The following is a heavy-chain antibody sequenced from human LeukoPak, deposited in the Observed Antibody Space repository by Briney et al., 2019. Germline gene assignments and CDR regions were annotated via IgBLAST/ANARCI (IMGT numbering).Heavy chain of an antibody. D-gene: IGHD5-18*01. CDR2: ISSSTSCI. V-gene: IGHV3-21*01. Sequence: KSGGSLRLSCAASGFTFSSYSMHWVRQAPGKGLECVSSISSSTSCIYYADSVKGRFTISRDNAKNSLYLQMKNLRAEDTAVYYCARDRDGYSYTTTYFDYWGQGTLVTVSS. CDR3: ARDRDGYSYTTTYFDY. CDR1: GFTFSSYS. J-gene: IGHJ4*02.